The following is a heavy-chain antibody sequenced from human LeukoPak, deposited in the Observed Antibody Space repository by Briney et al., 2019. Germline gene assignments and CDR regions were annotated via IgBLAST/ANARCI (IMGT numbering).Heavy chain of an antibody. CDR1: GGSISSYY. CDR3: ARGGDSSGYYYPVFDY. D-gene: IGHD3-22*01. V-gene: IGHV4-59*01. Sequence: PSETLSLTCTVSGGSISSYYWSWIRQPPGKGLEWIGYTYYSGSTNYNPSLKSRVTISVDTSKNQFSLKLSSVTAADTAVYYCARGGDSSGYYYPVFDYWGQGTLVTVSS. CDR2: TYYSGST. J-gene: IGHJ4*02.